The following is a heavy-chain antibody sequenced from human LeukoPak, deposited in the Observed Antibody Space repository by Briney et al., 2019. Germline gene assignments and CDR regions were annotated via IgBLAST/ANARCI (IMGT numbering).Heavy chain of an antibody. CDR1: GYTLSGLS. J-gene: IGHJ6*02. CDR2: FDPEDGET. V-gene: IGHV1-24*01. Sequence: GASVKVSCKVSGYTLSGLSMHWVRQAPGKGLEWMGGFDPEDGETIYAQKFQGRVTMTEDTSTDTAYMELSSLRSEDTAVYYCATGNSSIAARYGMDVWGQGTTVTVSS. D-gene: IGHD6-6*01. CDR3: ATGNSSIAARYGMDV.